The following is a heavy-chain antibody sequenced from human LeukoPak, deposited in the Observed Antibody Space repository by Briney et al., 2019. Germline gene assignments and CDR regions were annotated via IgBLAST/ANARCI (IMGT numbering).Heavy chain of an antibody. Sequence: GGSLRLSCAASGFTFSSYAMSWVRQAPGKGLEWVSAISGSGGSTYYADSVKGRFTISRDNSKNTLYLQMNSLRAEDTAVYYCAKDTMSIAVAGTGGFDYWGQGTLVTVSS. V-gene: IGHV3-23*01. J-gene: IGHJ4*02. D-gene: IGHD6-19*01. CDR1: GFTFSSYA. CDR3: AKDTMSIAVAGTGGFDY. CDR2: ISGSGGST.